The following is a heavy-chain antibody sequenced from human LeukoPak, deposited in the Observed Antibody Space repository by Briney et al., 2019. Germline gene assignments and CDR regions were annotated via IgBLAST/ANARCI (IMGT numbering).Heavy chain of an antibody. CDR3: AREGSGYEPSYDY. J-gene: IGHJ4*02. V-gene: IGHV1-69*04. CDR1: GGTFSSYA. CDR2: IIPILGIA. D-gene: IGHD5-12*01. Sequence: ASVKVSYKASGGTFSSYAISWVRQAPGQGLEWMGRIIPILGIANYAQKFQGRVTITADKSTSTAYMELSSLRSEDTAVYYCAREGSGYEPSYDYWGQGTLVTVSS.